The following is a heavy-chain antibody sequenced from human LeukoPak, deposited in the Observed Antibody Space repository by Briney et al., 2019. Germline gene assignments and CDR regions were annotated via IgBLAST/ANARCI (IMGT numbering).Heavy chain of an antibody. CDR3: AKEGDILTGYYDY. D-gene: IGHD3-9*01. V-gene: IGHV3-30*18. J-gene: IGHJ4*02. CDR2: ISYDGSNK. CDR1: GFTFSSYG. Sequence: GGSLRLSCAASGFTFSSYGMHWVRLAPGKGLEWVAVISYDGSNKYYADSVKGRFTISRDNSKNTLYLQMNSLRAEDTAVYYCAKEGDILTGYYDYWGQGTLVTVSS.